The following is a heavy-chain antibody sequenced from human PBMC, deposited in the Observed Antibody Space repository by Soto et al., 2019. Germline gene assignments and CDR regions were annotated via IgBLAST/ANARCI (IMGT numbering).Heavy chain of an antibody. D-gene: IGHD3-10*01. J-gene: IGHJ4*02. CDR3: ARLGGSGSYTVDY. CDR1: GFTFRNYG. V-gene: IGHV3-33*01. CDR2: IWYDGNNK. Sequence: QVHLVESGGGVVQPGRSVRLSCAASGFTFRNYGMQWVRLAPGKGLEWVALIWYDGNNKYYADSLKGRFSISRDNSNNMLYLQMNSLRAEDTAVYYCARLGGSGSYTVDYWGQGTLVTVSS.